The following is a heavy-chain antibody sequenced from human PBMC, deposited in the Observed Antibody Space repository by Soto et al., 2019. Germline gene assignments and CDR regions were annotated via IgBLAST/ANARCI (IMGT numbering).Heavy chain of an antibody. CDR2: IYYSGST. V-gene: IGHV4-59*08. J-gene: IGHJ4*02. CDR1: GGSISSYY. D-gene: IGHD6-19*01. Sequence: SETLSLTCTVSGGSISSYYWSWIRQPPGKGLEWIGYIYYSGSTNYNPSLKSRVTISVDTSKNQFSLKLSSVTAADTAVYYCARSLPGYSSGWYLDYWGQGTLVTV. CDR3: ARSLPGYSSGWYLDY.